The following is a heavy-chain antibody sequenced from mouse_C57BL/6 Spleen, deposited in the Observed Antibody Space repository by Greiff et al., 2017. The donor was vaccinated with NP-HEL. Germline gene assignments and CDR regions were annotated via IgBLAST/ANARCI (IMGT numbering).Heavy chain of an antibody. CDR3: ARVYYCGSSSYAMDY. Sequence: EVQLQESGPGLVKPSQSLSLTCSVTGYSITSGYYWNWIRQFPGNKLEWMGYISYDGSNNYNPSLKNRISITRDTSKNHVFLKMNSVTTEDTATYYCARVYYCGSSSYAMDYWGQGTSVTVSS. V-gene: IGHV3-6*01. CDR2: ISYDGSN. D-gene: IGHD1-1*01. CDR1: GYSITSGYY. J-gene: IGHJ4*01.